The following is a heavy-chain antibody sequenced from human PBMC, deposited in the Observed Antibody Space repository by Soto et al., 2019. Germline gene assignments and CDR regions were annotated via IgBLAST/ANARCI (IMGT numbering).Heavy chain of an antibody. J-gene: IGHJ4*02. Sequence: QVQLVQSGAEVKEPGASVTVSCKASGYTFTNYHMHWVRQAPGQGFEWMGVIFPSGGHTTYAQKFQGRVTMTSDTSTSTLYMELSSLRFDDTAVYYCARDSSIVVDGGSCQDYWGQGTQVTVSS. CDR1: GYTFTNYH. CDR3: ARDSSIVVDGGSCQDY. V-gene: IGHV1-46*01. CDR2: IFPSGGHT. D-gene: IGHD2-15*01.